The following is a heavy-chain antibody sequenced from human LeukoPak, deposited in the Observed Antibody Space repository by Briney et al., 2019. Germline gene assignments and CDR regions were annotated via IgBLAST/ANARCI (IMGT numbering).Heavy chain of an antibody. D-gene: IGHD3-22*01. CDR2: TNPSGGST. J-gene: IGHJ4*02. V-gene: IGHV1-46*01. CDR3: ARARGYYYDSSGYLPCY. Sequence: ASVKVSCKASGYTFTSYYMHWVRQAPGQGLEWMGITNPSGGSTSYAQKFQGRVTMTRDTSTSTVYMELSSLRSEDTAVYYCARARGYYYDSSGYLPCYFGQGTLVTVSS. CDR1: GYTFTSYY.